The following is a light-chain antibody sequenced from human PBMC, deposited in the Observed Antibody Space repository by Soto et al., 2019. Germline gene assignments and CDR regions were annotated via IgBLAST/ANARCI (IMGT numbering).Light chain of an antibody. Sequence: QSALTQPASVSGSPGQSITISCSGTSSDVGSSNLVSWYQQHPGKAPKLIIFEGHRRPSGVSGRFSGSKSGNTASLTISGLQAEDEADYYCSSFARYSTCYAFGTGTKLTVL. J-gene: IGLJ1*01. CDR3: SSFARYSTCYA. CDR1: SSDVGSSNL. V-gene: IGLV2-23*01. CDR2: EGH.